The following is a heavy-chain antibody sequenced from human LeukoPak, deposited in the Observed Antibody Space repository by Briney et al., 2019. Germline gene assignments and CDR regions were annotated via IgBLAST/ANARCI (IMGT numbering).Heavy chain of an antibody. J-gene: IGHJ6*03. CDR1: KFTFSSFG. D-gene: IGHD2-2*01. V-gene: IGHV3-30*02. Sequence: GGSLRLSCAASKFTFSSFGMYWLRQAPRKGLEWVAFIRYDGVNQYYADSVKGRFTISRDNAKNSLYLQMNSLRAEDTAVYYCAREQIYCSSTSCLWTYYYYMDVWGKGTTVTVSS. CDR2: IRYDGVNQ. CDR3: AREQIYCSSTSCLWTYYYYMDV.